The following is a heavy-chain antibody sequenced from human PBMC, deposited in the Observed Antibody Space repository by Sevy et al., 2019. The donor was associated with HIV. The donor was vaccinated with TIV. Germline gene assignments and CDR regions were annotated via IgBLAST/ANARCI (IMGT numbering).Heavy chain of an antibody. V-gene: IGHV3-30*04. Sequence: GGSLRLSCAASGFTFSSHAMHWVRQAPGKGLDWVAVISSDGNSQYSADSVKGRFTISRDNSKNTLYLQMASLGVEDTAVYYCARDLISGSYSQSLDYWGQGTLVTVSS. CDR1: GFTFSSHA. J-gene: IGHJ4*02. D-gene: IGHD1-26*01. CDR2: ISSDGNSQ. CDR3: ARDLISGSYSQSLDY.